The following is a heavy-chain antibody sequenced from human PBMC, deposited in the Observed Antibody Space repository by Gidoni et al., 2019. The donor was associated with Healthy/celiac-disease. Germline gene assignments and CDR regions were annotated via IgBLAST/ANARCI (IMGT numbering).Heavy chain of an antibody. Sequence: EVQLLESGGGLVQPGRSLRLSCAASGFTFSSYALSWVRQAPGKGLEWVSAISGSGGSTYYADSVKGRFTISRDNSKNTLYLQMNSLRAEDTAVYYCAKDHRPYYYDSSGYYDGGYWGQGTLVTVSS. CDR2: ISGSGGST. CDR3: AKDHRPYYYDSSGYYDGGY. CDR1: GFTFSSYA. D-gene: IGHD3-22*01. J-gene: IGHJ4*02. V-gene: IGHV3-23*01.